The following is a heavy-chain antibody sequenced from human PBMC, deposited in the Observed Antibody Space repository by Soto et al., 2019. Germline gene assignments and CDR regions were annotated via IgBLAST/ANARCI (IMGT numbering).Heavy chain of an antibody. CDR3: ARDNYDYVWGSYRNYGMDV. J-gene: IGHJ6*02. CDR2: IWYDGSNK. V-gene: IGHV3-33*01. Sequence: QVQLVESGGGVVQPGRSLRLSCAASGFTFSSYGMHWVRQAPGKGLEWVAVIWYDGSNKYYADSVKGRFTISRDNSKNTLYLQMNSLRAEDTAVYYCARDNYDYVWGSYRNYGMDVWGQGTTVTVSS. D-gene: IGHD3-16*02. CDR1: GFTFSSYG.